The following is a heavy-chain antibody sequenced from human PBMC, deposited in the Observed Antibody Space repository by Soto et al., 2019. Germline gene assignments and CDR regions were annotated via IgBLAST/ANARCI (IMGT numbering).Heavy chain of an antibody. CDR3: ARDRPHLHETTGRIDS. D-gene: IGHD1-7*01. V-gene: IGHV4-61*01. Sequence: PSETLSLTCTVSGGSVSSGRYYWNWIRQTPGKGLEWIGHIYNSDSANYDPSLKSRVTISLDTSKNQFSLNLISVTAADTAVYYCARDRPHLHETTGRIDSWGQGMLVTVSS. J-gene: IGHJ4*02. CDR1: GGSVSSGRYY. CDR2: IYNSDSA.